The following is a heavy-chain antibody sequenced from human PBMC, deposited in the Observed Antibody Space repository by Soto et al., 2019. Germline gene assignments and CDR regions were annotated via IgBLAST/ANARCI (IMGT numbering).Heavy chain of an antibody. Sequence: ASVKVSCKASGYTFTSYGISCVRQAPGQGLKWMGWISAYNGNTNYAQKLQGRVTMTTDTSTSTAYMELRSLRSDDTAVYYCARDLGIRDAFDIWGQGTMVTVSS. CDR1: GYTFTSYG. CDR2: ISAYNGNT. D-gene: IGHD1-20*01. CDR3: ARDLGIRDAFDI. J-gene: IGHJ3*02. V-gene: IGHV1-18*01.